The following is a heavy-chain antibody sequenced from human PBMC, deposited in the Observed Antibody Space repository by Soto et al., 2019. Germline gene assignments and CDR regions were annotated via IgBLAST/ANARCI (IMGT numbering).Heavy chain of an antibody. J-gene: IGHJ3*02. V-gene: IGHV4-59*01. CDR2: IYYSGST. CDR3: ARIHDFDAFDI. CDR1: GGSISSDY. Sequence: SETLSLTCTVSGGSISSDYWSWIRQPPGKGLEWIGYIYYSGSTNYNPSLKSRVTISVDTSKNQFSLKLSSVTAADTAVYYCARIHDFDAFDIWGQGTMVTVSS. D-gene: IGHD3-3*01.